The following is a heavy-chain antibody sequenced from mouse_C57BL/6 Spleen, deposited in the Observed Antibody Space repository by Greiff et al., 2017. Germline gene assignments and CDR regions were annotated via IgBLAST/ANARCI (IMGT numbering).Heavy chain of an antibody. CDR2: INPGSGGT. CDR1: GYAFTNYL. CDR3: GGSYDGYLFFAY. Sequence: QVQLQQSGAELVRPGTSVKVSCKASGYAFTNYLIEWVKQRPGQGLEWIGVINPGSGGTNYNEKFKGKATLIADKSSSTAYMQLSSLTSEDSAVYFCGGSYDGYLFFAYWGQGTLVTVSA. J-gene: IGHJ3*01. V-gene: IGHV1-54*01. D-gene: IGHD2-3*01.